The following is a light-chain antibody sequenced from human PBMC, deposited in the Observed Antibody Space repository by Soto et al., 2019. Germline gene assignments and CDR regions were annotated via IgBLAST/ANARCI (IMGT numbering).Light chain of an antibody. V-gene: IGKV3-11*01. Sequence: EVVLTQSPVTLSLSPWEIATLSCSASQSFPGLLAWYQQKPGQAPRLLIYDGYNRATGIPPRFSGSGSGTDFTLTISSLEPEDSAVYYCQQRHMWPITFGQGTRLEIK. J-gene: IGKJ5*01. CDR3: QQRHMWPIT. CDR1: QSFPGL. CDR2: DGY.